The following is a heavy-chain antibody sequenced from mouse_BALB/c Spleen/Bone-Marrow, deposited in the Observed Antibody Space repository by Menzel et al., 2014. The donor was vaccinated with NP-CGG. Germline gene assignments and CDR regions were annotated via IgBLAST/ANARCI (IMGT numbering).Heavy chain of an antibody. CDR3: ARGYDGYYGFAY. CDR2: ISSGGST. J-gene: IGHJ3*01. V-gene: IGHV5-6-5*01. CDR1: GFTFSSYA. D-gene: IGHD2-3*01. Sequence: EVKLVESGGGLVKPGGSLKLSCAASGFTFSSYAMSWVRQTPEKRLEWVASISSGGSTYYPGSVKGRFTISGDNARNILYLQMSSLRSEDTAMYYCARGYDGYYGFAYWGQGTLVTVSA.